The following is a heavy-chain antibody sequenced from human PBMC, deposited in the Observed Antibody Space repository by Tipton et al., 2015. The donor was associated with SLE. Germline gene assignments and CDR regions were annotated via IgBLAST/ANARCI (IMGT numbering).Heavy chain of an antibody. Sequence: TLSLTCTVSGGSISSSSYYWGWIRQPPGKGLEWIGSIYYSGSTYYNPSLKSRVTISVDTSKNQFSLKLSSVTAADTAVYYCARGLRITILGVVTRFDYWGQGTLVPVSS. D-gene: IGHD3-3*01. CDR2: IYYSGST. CDR1: GGSISSSSYY. V-gene: IGHV4-39*07. J-gene: IGHJ4*02. CDR3: ARGLRITILGVVTRFDY.